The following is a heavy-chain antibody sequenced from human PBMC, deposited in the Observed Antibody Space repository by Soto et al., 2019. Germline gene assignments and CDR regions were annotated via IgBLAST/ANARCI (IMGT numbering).Heavy chain of an antibody. D-gene: IGHD3-10*01. Sequence: QLQLQESGPGLVKPSETLSLTCTVSGGSISSSSYYWGWIRQPPGKGLEGVGSIYYSGSTYYNPSLKSRVTISVDTSKNQFSLKLSSVTAADTAVYYCARPYGSGSRRYMDVWGKGTTVTVSS. J-gene: IGHJ6*03. CDR2: IYYSGST. CDR3: ARPYGSGSRRYMDV. V-gene: IGHV4-39*01. CDR1: GGSISSSSYY.